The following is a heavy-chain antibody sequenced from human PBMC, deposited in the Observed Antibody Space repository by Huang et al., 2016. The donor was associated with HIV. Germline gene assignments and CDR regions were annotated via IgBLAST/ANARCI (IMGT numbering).Heavy chain of an antibody. CDR2: IADDGENK. Sequence: QVQLVESGGGVVQPGRSLRLSCAASGFTFSTYAMHWVRQAPGKGREWGTLIADDGENKNYADSVKGRFTISRDSYKNTLYLQMNSLRAEDTAVYYCAREYCSSSSCYAAVPYYYMDVWGRGTTVTVSS. CDR3: AREYCSSSSCYAAVPYYYMDV. V-gene: IGHV3-30*04. J-gene: IGHJ6*03. CDR1: GFTFSTYA. D-gene: IGHD2-2*01.